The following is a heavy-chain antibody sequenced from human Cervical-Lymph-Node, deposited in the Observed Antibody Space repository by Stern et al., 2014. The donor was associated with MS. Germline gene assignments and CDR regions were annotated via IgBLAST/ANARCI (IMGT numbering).Heavy chain of an antibody. CDR1: GGTFSIYA. V-gene: IGHV1-69*01. J-gene: IGHJ4*02. Sequence: VKLVQSGAEVKKPGSSVKVSCKASGGTFSIYAFSWVRQAPGQGLEWMGGIIPIFGTANYAQKFQGRVTITADESTSTAYMDLSSLRSEDTALYYCAREGKARDGYNNPFDYWGQGTLVTVSS. D-gene: IGHD5-24*01. CDR3: AREGKARDGYNNPFDY. CDR2: IIPIFGTA.